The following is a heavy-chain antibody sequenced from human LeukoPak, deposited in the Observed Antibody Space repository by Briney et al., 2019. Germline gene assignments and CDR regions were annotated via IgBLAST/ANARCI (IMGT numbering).Heavy chain of an antibody. CDR1: GFTFSGSA. J-gene: IGHJ4*02. V-gene: IGHV3-73*01. Sequence: GGSLKLSCAASGFTFSGSAIHWVRQASGKGLEWVGRIRSKANNYATAYAASVKGRFTISRDDSKNTAYLQMNSLKTEDTAVYYCTRLLVAGFDYWGQGTLVTVSS. CDR3: TRLLVAGFDY. D-gene: IGHD2-15*01. CDR2: IRSKANNYAT.